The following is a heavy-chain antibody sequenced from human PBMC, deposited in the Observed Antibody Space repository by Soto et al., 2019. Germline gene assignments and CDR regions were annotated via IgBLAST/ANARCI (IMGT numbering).Heavy chain of an antibody. V-gene: IGHV4-59*08. J-gene: IGHJ5*02. CDR2: IYYSGST. Sequence: SDTLCLTCTVSGGSISSYYWSWIRQPPGKGLEWIGYIYYSGSTNYNPSLKSRVTISVDTSKNQFSLKLSSVTAADTAVYYCARLRNWFDPWGQGTLVTVSS. CDR3: ARLRNWFDP. CDR1: GGSISSYY.